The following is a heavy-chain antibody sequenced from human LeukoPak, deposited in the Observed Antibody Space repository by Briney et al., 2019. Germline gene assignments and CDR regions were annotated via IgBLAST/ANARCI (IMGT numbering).Heavy chain of an antibody. D-gene: IGHD3-10*01. V-gene: IGHV3-7*03. Sequence: GGSLRLSCAASGFTFSSYWMHWIRQAPGKGLEWVVNIKQDGSESYYGDSVKGRFTISRDNSKNTLYLQMNRLRADDTAVYYCAKGLYHYFGSGSYTLDFWGQGTQVTVSS. J-gene: IGHJ4*02. CDR3: AKGLYHYFGSGSYTLDF. CDR2: IKQDGSES. CDR1: GFTFSSYW.